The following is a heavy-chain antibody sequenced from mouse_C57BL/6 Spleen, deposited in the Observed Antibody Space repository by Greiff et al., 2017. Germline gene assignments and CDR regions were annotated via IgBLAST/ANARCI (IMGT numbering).Heavy chain of an antibody. J-gene: IGHJ3*01. CDR1: GYTFTDYY. CDR3: ARKGGNYEGVWFAY. V-gene: IGHV1-26*01. Sequence: EVQLQQSGPELVKPGASVKISCKASGYTFTDYYMNWVKQSHGKSLEWIGDINPNNGGTSYNQKFKGKATLTVDKSSSTAYMELRSLTSEDSAVYYCARKGGNYEGVWFAYWGQGTLVTVSA. D-gene: IGHD2-1*01. CDR2: INPNNGGT.